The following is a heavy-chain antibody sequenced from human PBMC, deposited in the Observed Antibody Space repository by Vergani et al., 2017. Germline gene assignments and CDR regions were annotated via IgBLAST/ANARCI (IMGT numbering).Heavy chain of an antibody. J-gene: IGHJ6*02. D-gene: IGHD6-13*01. CDR2: IYHSGST. CDR3: ARAIAAAGTMVGYYYYGMDV. V-gene: IGHV4-39*07. CDR1: GGSISSSSYY. Sequence: QLQLQESGPGLVKPSETLSLTCTVSGGSISSSSYYWGWIRQPPGKGLEWIGSIYHSGSTYYNPSLKSRVTISVDTSTNQFSLKLSSVTAADTAVYYCARAIAAAGTMVGYYYYGMDVWGQGTTVTVSS.